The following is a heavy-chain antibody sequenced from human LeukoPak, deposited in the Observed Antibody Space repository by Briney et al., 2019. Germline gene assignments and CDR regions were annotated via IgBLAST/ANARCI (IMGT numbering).Heavy chain of an antibody. J-gene: IGHJ6*03. Sequence: KPSETLSLTCTVSGGSISSGGYYWGWIRQPPGKGLEWIGSIYYSGSTYYNPSLKSRVTISVDTSKNQFSLKLSSVTAADTAVYYCARLGRDTAMTYYYYMDVWGKGTTVTVSS. CDR1: GGSISSGGYY. CDR2: IYYSGST. CDR3: ARLGRDTAMTYYYYMDV. V-gene: IGHV4-39*01. D-gene: IGHD5-18*01.